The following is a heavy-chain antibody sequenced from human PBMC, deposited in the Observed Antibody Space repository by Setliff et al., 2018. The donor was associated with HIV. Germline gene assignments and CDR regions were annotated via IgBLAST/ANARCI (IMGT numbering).Heavy chain of an antibody. CDR2: IYYSGST. Sequence: SETLSLTCTVSGGSISSSNYYWGWIRQPPGKGLEWIGSIYYSGSTYYNSSLKSRVTISVDTSKNQFSLRLSSVTAADTAVYYCARPTASYSSSWDSWYFDLWGRGTLVTVSS. CDR1: GGSISSSNYY. V-gene: IGHV4-39*07. J-gene: IGHJ2*01. CDR3: ARPTASYSSSWDSWYFDL. D-gene: IGHD6-13*01.